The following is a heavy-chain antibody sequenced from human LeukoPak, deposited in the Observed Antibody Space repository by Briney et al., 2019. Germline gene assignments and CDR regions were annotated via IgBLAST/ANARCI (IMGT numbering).Heavy chain of an antibody. Sequence: GGSLRLSCAASGFSFRAYWMTWVRQAPGTGLEWVAIIKEDGSETYSMDSVKGRFTISRGNAKNSLYLQMNSLRGDDTAVYYCARVIWRQQAPFDYWGQGALVTVSS. V-gene: IGHV3-7*03. CDR1: GFSFRAYW. J-gene: IGHJ4*02. D-gene: IGHD6-13*01. CDR3: ARVIWRQQAPFDY. CDR2: IKEDGSET.